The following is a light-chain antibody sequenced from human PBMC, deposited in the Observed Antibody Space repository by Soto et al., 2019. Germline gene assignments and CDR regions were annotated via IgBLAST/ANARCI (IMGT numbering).Light chain of an antibody. CDR1: NIDSRT. CDR3: QVWDNVDDHIYV. CDR2: DNS. V-gene: IGLV3-21*02. J-gene: IGLJ1*01. Sequence: SYELTQPPSVSVAPGQTATMSCGENNIDSRTVHWYQQKPGQAPLLVVYDNSFRPSGIPNRFSGSNSGNTATLTISRVEAGDEADYYCQVWDNVDDHIYVFGTGTKV.